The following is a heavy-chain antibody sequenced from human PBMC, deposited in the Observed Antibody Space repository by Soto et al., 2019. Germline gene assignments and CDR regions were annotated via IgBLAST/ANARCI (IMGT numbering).Heavy chain of an antibody. J-gene: IGHJ6*02. Sequence: GGSLRLSCAASGFTFSSYGMHWVRLAPGKGLEWVAVIWYDGSNKYYADSVKGRFTISRDNSKNTLYLQMNSLRAEDTAVYYCARGYDFWSGQQPNYYHGMDVWGQGTKGTV. CDR3: ARGYDFWSGQQPNYYHGMDV. CDR1: GFTFSSYG. CDR2: IWYDGSNK. D-gene: IGHD3-3*01. V-gene: IGHV3-33*01.